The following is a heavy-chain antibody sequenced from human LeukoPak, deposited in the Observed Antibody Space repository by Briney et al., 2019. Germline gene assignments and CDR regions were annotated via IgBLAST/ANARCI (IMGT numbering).Heavy chain of an antibody. CDR1: GFTFSSYG. CDR3: VKERFGVLALDY. Sequence: GGSLRLSCAVSGFTFSSYGMHWVRQAPGKGLEWVAVISYDGSNRYYADSVKGRFTISRDTSKNTLYLQMNSLRTEDTAVYYCVKERFGVLALDYWGQGTLVTVPS. J-gene: IGHJ4*02. V-gene: IGHV3-30*18. D-gene: IGHD3-3*01. CDR2: ISYDGSNR.